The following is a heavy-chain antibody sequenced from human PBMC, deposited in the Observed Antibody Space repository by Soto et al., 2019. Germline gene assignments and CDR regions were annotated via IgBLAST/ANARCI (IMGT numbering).Heavy chain of an antibody. CDR3: TRPNDSGDYDWFFDL. CDR2: VRTKVNNYAT. V-gene: IGHV3-73*01. D-gene: IGHD4-17*01. CDR1: GFTFSDSA. Sequence: PGGSRRLSCAASGFTFSDSALQWVRQAPGKGLEWVGRVRTKVNNYATLYSASVRGRFTISRDDSRNTAYLQMDSLKTEDTAIYYCTRPNDSGDYDWFFDLWGRGTLVTVSS. J-gene: IGHJ2*01.